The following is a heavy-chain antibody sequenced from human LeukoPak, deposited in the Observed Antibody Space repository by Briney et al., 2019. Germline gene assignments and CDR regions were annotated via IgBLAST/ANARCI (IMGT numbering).Heavy chain of an antibody. CDR1: GFTFSSYA. D-gene: IGHD5-24*01. J-gene: IGHJ4*02. Sequence: PGGSLRLSCAASGFTFSSYAMSWVRQAPGKGLEWVSAISGSGGSTYYADSVKGRFTISRDNSKSTLYLQMNSLRAEDTAVYYCAKDKRRWLQPYYFDYWGQGTLVTVSS. CDR2: ISGSGGST. CDR3: AKDKRRWLQPYYFDY. V-gene: IGHV3-23*01.